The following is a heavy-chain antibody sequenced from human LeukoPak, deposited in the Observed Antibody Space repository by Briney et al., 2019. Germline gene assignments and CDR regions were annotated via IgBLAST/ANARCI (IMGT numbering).Heavy chain of an antibody. CDR3: ARFLGGSYGMDV. CDR1: GGTFSSYA. Sequence: GASVKVSCKASGGTFSSYAISWVRQAPGQGLEWMGGIIPIFGTANYAQKFQGRVTITADESTSTAYMELSSLRSEDTAVYYCARFLGGSYGMDVWGQGTTVTVSS. D-gene: IGHD1-26*01. J-gene: IGHJ6*02. CDR2: IIPIFGTA. V-gene: IGHV1-69*01.